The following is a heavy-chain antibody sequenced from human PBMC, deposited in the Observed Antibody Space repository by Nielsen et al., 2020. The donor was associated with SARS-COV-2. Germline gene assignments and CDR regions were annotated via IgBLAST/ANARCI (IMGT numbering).Heavy chain of an antibody. Sequence: SETLSLTFTVSGGSISSGDYYWSWIRQPPGKGLEWIWYIYYSGSTYYNPSLKSRVTISVDTSKNQFSLKLSSVTAADTALYYCARERVGGITIFGVVTRYGMDVWGQGTTVTVSS. CDR1: GGSISSGDYY. V-gene: IGHV4-30-4*01. CDR3: ARERVGGITIFGVVTRYGMDV. CDR2: IYYSGST. D-gene: IGHD3-3*01. J-gene: IGHJ6*02.